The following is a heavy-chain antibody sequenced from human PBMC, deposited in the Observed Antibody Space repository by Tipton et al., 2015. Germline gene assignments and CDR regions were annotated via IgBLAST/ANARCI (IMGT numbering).Heavy chain of an antibody. Sequence: TLSLTCTVPGGSITSSYYYWGWIRQPPGKGLEWIGSIYYSGSTHYNPSLKSRVTISVDTSKNQFSLKLSSVTAADTAVYYCARLHGWVDYWGQGTLVTVSS. J-gene: IGHJ4*02. CDR2: IYYSGST. CDR3: ARLHGWVDY. CDR1: GGSITSSYYY. D-gene: IGHD6-19*01. V-gene: IGHV4-39*01.